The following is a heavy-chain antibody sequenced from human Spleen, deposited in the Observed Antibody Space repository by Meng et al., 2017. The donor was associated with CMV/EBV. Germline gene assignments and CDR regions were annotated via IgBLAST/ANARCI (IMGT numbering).Heavy chain of an antibody. J-gene: IGHJ4*02. CDR1: GYTFIDYY. D-gene: IGHD2-2*01. Sequence: ASVKVSCKASGYTFIDYYIHWVQQAPGQGLEWMGWINPRTGSTKYAQNFQGRVTTTRDRSITTVYMEVSGLRSDDTAVYYCARPREYCTSTGCQLYYFDYWGQGTLVTVSS. CDR3: ARPREYCTSTGCQLYYFDY. CDR2: INPRTGST. V-gene: IGHV1-2*02.